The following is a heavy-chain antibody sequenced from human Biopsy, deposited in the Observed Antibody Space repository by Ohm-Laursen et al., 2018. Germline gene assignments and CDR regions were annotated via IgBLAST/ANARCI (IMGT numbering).Heavy chain of an antibody. J-gene: IGHJ5*01. D-gene: IGHD1-26*01. Sequence: SLRLSCAASRFDFRSHGMHWIRQAPGKGLEWVAVISYDGSDKYYADSVKGRFTISRDNSGNTLFLQMNSLRLEDTAVYWCARGATGGELLVIPPFLDSWGHGTLVTVSS. CDR2: ISYDGSDK. V-gene: IGHV3-30*03. CDR3: ARGATGGELLVIPPFLDS. CDR1: RFDFRSHG.